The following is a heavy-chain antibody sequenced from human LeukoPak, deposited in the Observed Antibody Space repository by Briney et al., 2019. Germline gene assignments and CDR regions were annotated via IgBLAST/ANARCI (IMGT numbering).Heavy chain of an antibody. V-gene: IGHV6-1*01. CDR2: TYYRSKWYT. CDR1: GDSVSGDRAV. CDR3: ARDAPGQSYFDY. Sequence: SQTLSLTCVISGDSVSGDRAVWNWIRQSPSRGLEWLGRTYYRSKWYTDYAVPVKGRITVNPDTSKNQFSLQLNSVTPEDTAVYYCARDAPGQSYFDYWGQGTLVTVSS. D-gene: IGHD2-2*01. J-gene: IGHJ4*02.